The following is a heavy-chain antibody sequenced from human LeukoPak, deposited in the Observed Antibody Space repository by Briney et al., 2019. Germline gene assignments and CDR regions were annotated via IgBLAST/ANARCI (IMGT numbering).Heavy chain of an antibody. D-gene: IGHD3-16*01. CDR2: IIGSGDTT. V-gene: IGHV3-23*01. CDR1: GFTFSGYA. CDR3: AKVTGGDMITYGGLDY. J-gene: IGHJ4*02. Sequence: GGSLRLSCAASGFTFSGYAMSWVRQAPGKGLEWVSAIIGSGDTTYYAASVKGRLTISRDNSKNTLYLQMNSLRAEDTAVYHCAKVTGGDMITYGGLDYWGQGTLVTVSS.